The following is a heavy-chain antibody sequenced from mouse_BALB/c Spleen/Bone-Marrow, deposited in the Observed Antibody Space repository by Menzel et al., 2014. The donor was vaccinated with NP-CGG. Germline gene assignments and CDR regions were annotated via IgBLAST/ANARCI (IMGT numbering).Heavy chain of an antibody. CDR3: ARHDYAY. V-gene: IGHV5-9-3*01. CDR1: GFTFSSYA. J-gene: IGHJ3*01. CDR2: ISSGGSYT. Sequence: EVHLVESGGGLVKPGGSLKLSCAASGFTFSSYAMSWVRQTPEKRLEWVATISSGGSYTYYPDSVKGRFTISRDNAKNTLYLQMSSLRSEDTAMYYCARHDYAYWGHGTLVTVSA. D-gene: IGHD2-4*01.